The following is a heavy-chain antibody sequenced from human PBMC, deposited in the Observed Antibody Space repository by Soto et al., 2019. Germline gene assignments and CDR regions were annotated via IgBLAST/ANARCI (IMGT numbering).Heavy chain of an antibody. D-gene: IGHD4-17*01. CDR3: ARDGDDYGDYTYFDY. Sequence: QVQLVESGGGVVQPGRSLRLSCAASGFTFSSYGMHWDRQAPGKGLEWVAVIWYDGSNKYYADSVKGRFTISRDNSKNTLYLQMNSLRAEDTAVYYCARDGDDYGDYTYFDYWGQGTLVTVSS. CDR2: IWYDGSNK. J-gene: IGHJ4*02. V-gene: IGHV3-33*01. CDR1: GFTFSSYG.